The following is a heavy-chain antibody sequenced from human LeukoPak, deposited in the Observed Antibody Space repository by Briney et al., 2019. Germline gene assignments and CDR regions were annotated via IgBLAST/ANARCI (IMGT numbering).Heavy chain of an antibody. CDR2: ISSSGSTI. D-gene: IGHD2-2*02. Sequence: NPGGSLRLSCAASGFTFSDYYMSWIRQAPGKGLEGVSYISSSGSTIYYADSVKGRFTISRDNAKNSLYLQMNSLRAEDTAVYYCARDLYCSSTSCYNGRDAFDIWGQGTMVTVSS. CDR1: GFTFSDYY. J-gene: IGHJ3*02. V-gene: IGHV3-11*01. CDR3: ARDLYCSSTSCYNGRDAFDI.